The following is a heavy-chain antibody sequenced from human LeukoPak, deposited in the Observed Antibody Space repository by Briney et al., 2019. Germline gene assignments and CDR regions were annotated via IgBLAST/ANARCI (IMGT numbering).Heavy chain of an antibody. Sequence: SETLSLTCAVYGGSFSGYYWSWIRQPPGKGLEWIGYIYYSGATKSNPSLKSRVTISIDTSKNQFSLRLTSVTAADTAVYYCARITAARGYFDYWGQGTLVTVSS. CDR3: ARITAARGYFDY. CDR2: IYYSGAT. D-gene: IGHD6-6*01. V-gene: IGHV4-59*08. CDR1: GGSFSGYY. J-gene: IGHJ4*02.